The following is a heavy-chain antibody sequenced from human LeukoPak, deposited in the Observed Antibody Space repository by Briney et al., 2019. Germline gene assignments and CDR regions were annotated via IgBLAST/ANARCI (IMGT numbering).Heavy chain of an antibody. CDR1: GFSLSTSGVG. Sequence: SGPTLVNPTQTLTLTCTFSGFSLSTSGVGVGWIRQPPGKALEWLALIYWDDDQRYSPSLKSRLTITKDTSKNQVVLTMTNMDPLDTATYYCARELVGYCSGGTCTPFDYWGQGTLVTVSS. D-gene: IGHD2-15*01. CDR3: ARELVGYCSGGTCTPFDY. J-gene: IGHJ4*02. CDR2: IYWDDDQ. V-gene: IGHV2-5*02.